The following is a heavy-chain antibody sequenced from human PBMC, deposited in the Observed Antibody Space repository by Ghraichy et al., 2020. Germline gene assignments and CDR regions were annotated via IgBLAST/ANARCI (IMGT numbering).Heavy chain of an antibody. D-gene: IGHD3-3*01. CDR1: GGSISSSNW. CDR2: IYHSGST. CDR3: ARDANTNYDFWSGYPGIRYYYYGMDV. V-gene: IGHV4-4*02. Sequence: SETLSLTCAVSGGSISSSNWWSWVRQPPGKGLEWIGEIYHSGSTNYNPSLKSRVTISVDKSKNQFSLKLSSVTAADTAVYYCARDANTNYDFWSGYPGIRYYYYGMDVWGQGTTVTVSS. J-gene: IGHJ6*02.